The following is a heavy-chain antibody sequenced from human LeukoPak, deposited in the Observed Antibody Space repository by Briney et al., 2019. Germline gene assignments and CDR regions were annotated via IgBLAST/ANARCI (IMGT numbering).Heavy chain of an antibody. CDR1: GFTFSSYE. CDR2: ISYDISNK. Sequence: PGGSLRLSCAASGFTFSSYEMNWVRQAPGKGLEWVAVISYDISNKYYADSVKGRFTISRDNSKNTLYLQMNSLRAEDTAVYYCARDLVDTIMVFDYWGQGTLVTVSS. V-gene: IGHV3-30*03. J-gene: IGHJ4*02. D-gene: IGHD5-18*01. CDR3: ARDLVDTIMVFDY.